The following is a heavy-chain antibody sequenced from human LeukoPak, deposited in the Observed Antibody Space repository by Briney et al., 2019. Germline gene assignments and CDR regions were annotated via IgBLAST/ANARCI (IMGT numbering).Heavy chain of an antibody. J-gene: IGHJ6*03. CDR2: IRYDGRNK. V-gene: IGHV3-30*02. Sequence: GGSLRLSCAASGFTFSSYGMHWVRQAPGKGLEWVAFIRYDGRNKYYADSVKGRFTISRDNSKNTIYLQMNSLRPEDTAVYYCAKGDGGSETYFYMDVWGKGTAVTVSS. CDR3: AKGDGGSETYFYMDV. D-gene: IGHD5-12*01. CDR1: GFTFSSYG.